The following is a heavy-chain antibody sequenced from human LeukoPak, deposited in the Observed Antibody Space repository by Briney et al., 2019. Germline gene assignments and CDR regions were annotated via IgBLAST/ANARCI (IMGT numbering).Heavy chain of an antibody. CDR3: ARGITIFSYQGAFGY. J-gene: IGHJ4*02. Sequence: GRSLRLSCAASGFTFSSYAMHWVRQAPGKGLEWVAVISYDGSNKYYADSVKGRFTISRDNSKNTLYLQMNSLRAEDTAVYYCARGITIFSYQGAFGYWGQGTLVTVSS. CDR1: GFTFSSYA. V-gene: IGHV3-30*04. CDR2: ISYDGSNK. D-gene: IGHD3-9*01.